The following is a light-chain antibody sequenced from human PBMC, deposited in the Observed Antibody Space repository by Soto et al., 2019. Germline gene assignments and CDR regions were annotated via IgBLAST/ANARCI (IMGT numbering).Light chain of an antibody. CDR1: RTISSW. V-gene: IGKV1-5*03. CDR2: KAS. Sequence: DIQTTQTPSTLSGSVGDRVTITSRASRTISSWLAWYQQKPGKAPKLLIYKASTLKSGVPSRFSGSASETEFTLTISSLQPDDFATYYCQHYNSYSEAFGQGTKVDI. CDR3: QHYNSYSEA. J-gene: IGKJ1*01.